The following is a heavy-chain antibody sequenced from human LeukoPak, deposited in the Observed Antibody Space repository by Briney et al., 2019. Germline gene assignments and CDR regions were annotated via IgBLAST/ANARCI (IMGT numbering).Heavy chain of an antibody. Sequence: SETLSLTCTVSGGSISNSYYYWGWIRQPPGKGLEWIGSLHYSGSTYYNPSLKSRVTMSVDASKNQFSLKLSSVTAADTAVYYCARDSSGWYDYWGQGTLVTVSS. J-gene: IGHJ4*02. CDR1: GGSISNSYYY. CDR3: ARDSSGWYDY. CDR2: LHYSGST. V-gene: IGHV4-39*07. D-gene: IGHD6-19*01.